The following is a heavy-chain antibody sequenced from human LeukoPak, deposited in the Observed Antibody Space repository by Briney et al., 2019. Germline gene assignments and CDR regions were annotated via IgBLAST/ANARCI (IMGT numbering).Heavy chain of an antibody. V-gene: IGHV3-33*01. D-gene: IGHD3-22*01. CDR1: GFTFSSYG. Sequence: GRSLRLSCAASGFTFSSYGLHWVRQAPGKGLEWVAVIWYDGSNKYYADSVKGRFTISRDNSKNTLYLQMNSLRAEATAVYYCARDRGYYDSSGYYSPWNWFDPWGQGTLVTVSS. CDR3: ARDRGYYDSSGYYSPWNWFDP. CDR2: IWYDGSNK. J-gene: IGHJ5*02.